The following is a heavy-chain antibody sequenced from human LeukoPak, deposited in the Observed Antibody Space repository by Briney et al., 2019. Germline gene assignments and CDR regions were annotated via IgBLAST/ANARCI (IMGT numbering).Heavy chain of an antibody. Sequence: SETLSLTCTVSGGSISSGGYYWSWIRQHPGKGLEWIGYIYYSGSTYYNPSLKSRVTISVDTSKNQFSLKLSSVTAADTAVYYCARHHYDFWSPIGVFDIWGQGTMVTVSS. D-gene: IGHD3-3*01. V-gene: IGHV4-31*03. J-gene: IGHJ3*02. CDR1: GGSISSGGYY. CDR2: IYYSGST. CDR3: ARHHYDFWSPIGVFDI.